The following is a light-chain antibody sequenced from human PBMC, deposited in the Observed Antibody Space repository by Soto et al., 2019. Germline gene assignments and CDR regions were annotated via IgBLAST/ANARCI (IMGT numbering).Light chain of an antibody. V-gene: IGKV1-39*01. CDR2: AAS. CDR1: QSISAY. CDR3: QQSYNSPLT. Sequence: DIQMTQSPSSLSASVGDRVTITCRASQSISAYLTWYQQKPGKAPNLLIYAASSLQSGVPSRFSASGSGTDFTLTITNLQPEDLATYYCQQSYNSPLTFGGGTKVEIK. J-gene: IGKJ4*01.